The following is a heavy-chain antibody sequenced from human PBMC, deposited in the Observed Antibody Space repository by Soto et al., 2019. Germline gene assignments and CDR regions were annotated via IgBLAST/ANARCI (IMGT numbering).Heavy chain of an antibody. J-gene: IGHJ5*02. D-gene: IGHD3-3*01. V-gene: IGHV4-34*01. CDR1: GGSFSGYY. CDR3: ARVPWRYDFSRNWFDP. CDR2: INHSGST. Sequence: SQTLSLTCAVYGGSFSGYYWSWIRQPPGKGLEWIGEINHSGSTNYNPSLKSRVTISVDTSKNQFSLKLSSVTAADTAVYYCARVPWRYDFSRNWFDPWGQGNLVTVS.